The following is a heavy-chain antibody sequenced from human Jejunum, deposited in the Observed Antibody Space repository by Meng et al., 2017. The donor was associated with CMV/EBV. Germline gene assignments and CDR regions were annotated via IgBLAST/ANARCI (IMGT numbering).Heavy chain of an antibody. J-gene: IGHJ5*02. CDR1: GFIFDTYA. CDR3: AKGGWQHLERGWFDP. Sequence: SGFIFDTYAIGLVRQAPGKVLEWVSSIRGSDGRTYYTNSVKSRFTVSRDYSENTLCLQMNSLRAEDTAVYYCAKGGWQHLERGWFDPWGQGALVTVSS. V-gene: IGHV3-23*01. D-gene: IGHD1-1*01. CDR2: IRGSDGRT.